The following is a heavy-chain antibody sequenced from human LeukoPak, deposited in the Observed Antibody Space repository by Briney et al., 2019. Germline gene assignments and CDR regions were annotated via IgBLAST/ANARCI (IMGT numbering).Heavy chain of an antibody. V-gene: IGHV5-51*01. Sequence: GESLKISCKASGYSFTSYWIGWVRQMPGKGLEWMGIIDPSDSETRYTPSFQGQVTISVDKSLTTADLQWNSLKASDTAMYYCAIQTAMGRSGDYWGQGTLVTVPS. CDR3: AIQTAMGRSGDY. J-gene: IGHJ4*02. D-gene: IGHD5-18*01. CDR1: GYSFTSYW. CDR2: IDPSDSET.